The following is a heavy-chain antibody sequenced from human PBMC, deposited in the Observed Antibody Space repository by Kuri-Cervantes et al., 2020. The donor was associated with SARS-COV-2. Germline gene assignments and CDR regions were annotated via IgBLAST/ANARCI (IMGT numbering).Heavy chain of an antibody. J-gene: IGHJ6*03. Sequence: GSRRLSCAVAGSSIISGYSWGWIRQPPGKGLEWIGSIYQSGSTYYNPSLKSLVTISVDTSKHPFSLKLSSVTAADTAVYYCARAMEGDFWSGYLYYYSYMDVWGKGTTVTVSS. CDR3: ARAMEGDFWSGYLYYYSYMDV. CDR1: GSSIISGYS. D-gene: IGHD3-3*01. CDR2: IYQSGST. V-gene: IGHV4-38-2*01.